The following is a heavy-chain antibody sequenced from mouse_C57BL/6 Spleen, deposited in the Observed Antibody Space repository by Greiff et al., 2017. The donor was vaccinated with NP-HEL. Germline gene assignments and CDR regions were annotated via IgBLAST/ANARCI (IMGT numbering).Heavy chain of an antibody. D-gene: IGHD1-1*01. CDR1: GYTFTDYY. CDR2: INPNNGGT. J-gene: IGHJ2*01. CDR3: ARNIYYYGSSHFDY. V-gene: IGHV1-26*01. Sequence: EVQLQQSGPELVKPGASVKISCKASGYTFTDYYMNWVKQSHGKSLEWIGDINPNNGGTSYNQKFKGTATLTVDKSSSTAYMELRSLTSEDSAVYYCARNIYYYGSSHFDYWGQGTTLTVSS.